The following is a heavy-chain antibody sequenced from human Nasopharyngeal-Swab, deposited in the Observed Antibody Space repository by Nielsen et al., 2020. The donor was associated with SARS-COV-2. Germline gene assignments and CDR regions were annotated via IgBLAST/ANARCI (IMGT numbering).Heavy chain of an antibody. Sequence: ASVHVSCKASGYTFNNYGISWVRQAPGQGLEWMAWIRVYNGDTKYAQNFQGRVTVTTDAITTTAYMELRSLRSDDTAVYYCARVPVYSGTYYGFDIWGQGTVVKVSS. CDR1: GYTFNNYG. CDR3: ARVPVYSGTYYGFDI. J-gene: IGHJ3*02. D-gene: IGHD1-26*01. CDR2: IRVYNGDT. V-gene: IGHV1-18*01.